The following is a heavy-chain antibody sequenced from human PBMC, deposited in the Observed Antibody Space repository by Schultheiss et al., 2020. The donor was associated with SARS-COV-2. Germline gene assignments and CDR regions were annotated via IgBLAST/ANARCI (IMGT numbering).Heavy chain of an antibody. CDR1: GGSISSGGYY. J-gene: IGHJ6*02. D-gene: IGHD4-11*01. CDR2: IDHSGST. CDR3: ARQNGLRVTTRRYYYYGMDV. Sequence: SETLSLTCTVSGGSISSGGYYWSWIRQHPGKGLEWIGSIDHSGSTNYNPSLKSRVTISVDTSKNQFSLKLSSVTAADTAVYYCARQNGLRVTTRRYYYYGMDVWGQGTTVTVSS. V-gene: IGHV4-39*01.